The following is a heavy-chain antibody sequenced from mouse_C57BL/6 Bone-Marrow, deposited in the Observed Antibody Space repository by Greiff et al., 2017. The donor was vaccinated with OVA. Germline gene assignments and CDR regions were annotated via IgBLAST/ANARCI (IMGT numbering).Heavy chain of an antibody. CDR1: GYTFTSYW. CDR2: IYPGSGST. J-gene: IGHJ2*01. Sequence: QVQLQQSGAELVKPGASVKMSCKASGYTFTSYWMTWVKQRPGQGLEWIGDIYPGSGSTNYNEKFKSKATLTVDTSSSTAYMQRSRLTSEDSAVYYCARGDYGSSRWGQGTTLTVSS. CDR3: ARGDYGSSR. V-gene: IGHV1-55*01. D-gene: IGHD1-1*01.